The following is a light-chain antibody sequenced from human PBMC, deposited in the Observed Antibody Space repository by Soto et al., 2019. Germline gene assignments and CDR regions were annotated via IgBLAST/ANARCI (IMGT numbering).Light chain of an antibody. CDR2: GAS. V-gene: IGKV3-20*01. CDR1: QSVSSSY. J-gene: IGKJ4*01. CDR3: QQYGSSPLLT. Sequence: EIVSTQSPGTLSLSPGERATLSCRDSQSVSSSYLAWYQQKPGQAPRLLIYGASSRATGIPDRFSGSGSGTDFTLTISRLGPEDFAVYYCQQYGSSPLLTFGGGTKVDIK.